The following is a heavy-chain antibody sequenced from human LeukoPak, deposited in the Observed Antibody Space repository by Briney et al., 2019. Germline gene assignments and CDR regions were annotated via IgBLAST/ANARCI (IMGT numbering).Heavy chain of an antibody. CDR3: AKSYGSGSHYYYYYMDV. D-gene: IGHD3-10*01. J-gene: IGHJ6*03. V-gene: IGHV3-30*02. CDR1: GFTFSSYG. Sequence: PGGSLRLSCAASGFTFSSYGMHWVRQAPGKGLEWVAFIWYDGSNTYYADSVKGRFTITRDNPKNTLYLQMNSLRAEDTAVYYCAKSYGSGSHYYYYYMDVWGKGTTVTVSS. CDR2: IWYDGSNT.